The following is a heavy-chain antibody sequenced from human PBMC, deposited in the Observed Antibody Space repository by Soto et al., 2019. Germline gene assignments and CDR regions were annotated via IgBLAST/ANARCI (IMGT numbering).Heavy chain of an antibody. V-gene: IGHV1-2*04. J-gene: IGHJ3*02. CDR2: INPNSGGT. D-gene: IGHD3-22*01. Sequence: ASVKVSCKASGYTFTGYYMHWVRQAPGQGLGWMGWINPNSGGTNYAQKFQGWVTMTRDTSISTAYMELSRLRSDDTAVYYCARGGGVTYYYDSSGSGDDAFDIWGQGTMVTVSS. CDR1: GYTFTGYY. CDR3: ARGGGVTYYYDSSGSGDDAFDI.